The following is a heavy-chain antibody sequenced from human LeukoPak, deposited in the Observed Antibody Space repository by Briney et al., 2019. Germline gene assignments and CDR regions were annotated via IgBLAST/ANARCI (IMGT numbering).Heavy chain of an antibody. Sequence: GSLRLSCAASGFTFSDHYMDWVRQAPGKGLEWIGEINHSGSTNYNPSLKSRVTISVDTSKNQFSLKLSSVTAADTAVYYCARGPVRFDPWGQGTLVTVSS. CDR2: INHSGST. CDR1: GFTFSDHY. D-gene: IGHD3-10*01. J-gene: IGHJ5*02. V-gene: IGHV4-34*01. CDR3: ARGPVRFDP.